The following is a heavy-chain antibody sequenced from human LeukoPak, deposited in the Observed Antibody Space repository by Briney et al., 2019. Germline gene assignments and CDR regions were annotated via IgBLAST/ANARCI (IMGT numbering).Heavy chain of an antibody. Sequence: ASVTVSCMASGYTFTSYVMNWVRQAPGQGLEWMGWINTNTGNPTYAQGFTGRFVFSLDTSVSTAYLQISSLKAEDTAIYYCARRYHYAPDYWGQGTLVTVSS. D-gene: IGHD1-20*01. V-gene: IGHV7-4-1*02. J-gene: IGHJ4*02. CDR3: ARRYHYAPDY. CDR1: GYTFTSYV. CDR2: INTNTGNP.